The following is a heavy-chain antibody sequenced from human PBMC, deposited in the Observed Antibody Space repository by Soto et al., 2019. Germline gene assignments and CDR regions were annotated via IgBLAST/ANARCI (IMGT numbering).Heavy chain of an antibody. Sequence: PSETLSLTXTVSGGSISSYYWSWIRQPAGKGLEWIGRIYTSGSTNYNPSLKSRVTMSVDTSKNQFSLKLSSVTAADTAVYYCARDPGIVVVPAAEYYYYGMDVWGQGTTVTVSS. CDR1: GGSISSYY. V-gene: IGHV4-4*07. CDR3: ARDPGIVVVPAAEYYYYGMDV. D-gene: IGHD2-2*01. J-gene: IGHJ6*02. CDR2: IYTSGST.